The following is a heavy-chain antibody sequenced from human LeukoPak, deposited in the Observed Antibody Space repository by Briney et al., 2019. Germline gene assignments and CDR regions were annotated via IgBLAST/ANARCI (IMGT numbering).Heavy chain of an antibody. CDR1: GGSISSSSYY. CDR3: ARPRLLFGSGPILV. Sequence: SETLSLTCTVSGGSISSSSYYWGWIRQPPGKGLEWIGSIYCSGSTYYNPSLKSRVTISIDTSKNQFSLRLTSVTAADTAVYFCARPRLLFGSGPILVWGQGTLVTVSS. V-gene: IGHV4-39*07. CDR2: IYCSGST. D-gene: IGHD3-10*01. J-gene: IGHJ4*02.